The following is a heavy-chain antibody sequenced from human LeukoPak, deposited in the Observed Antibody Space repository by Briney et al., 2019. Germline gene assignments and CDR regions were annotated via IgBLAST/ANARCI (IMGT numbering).Heavy chain of an antibody. Sequence: GGPLTLPCAASGFTYSSHAMRWARQAPGKGLEWVSAISGSGGSTYYAHSVKRRLHISRENSKNTLSLQVHSLSPEHTAVLYFTKDATRLYSSVINLFDPWGQGALVAVSS. J-gene: IGHJ5*02. CDR2: ISGSGGST. CDR1: GFTYSSHA. CDR3: TKDATRLYSSVINLFDP. V-gene: IGHV3-23*01. D-gene: IGHD2-21*01.